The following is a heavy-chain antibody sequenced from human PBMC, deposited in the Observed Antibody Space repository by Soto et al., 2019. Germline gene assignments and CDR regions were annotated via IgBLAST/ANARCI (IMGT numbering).Heavy chain of an antibody. V-gene: IGHV4-61*08. CDR3: ARLGIGWEFPFDY. D-gene: IGHD1-26*01. CDR2: IYHSGST. Sequence: QVQLQESGPGLVKPSETLSLTCIVSGGSVSNDAYYWSWIRQPPGKGLEWIGYIYHSGSTYYNPPLKSRVTISAATSANQFSLKVSSVTAADTAVYYCARLGIGWEFPFDYWGQGTLVNVSS. CDR1: GGSVSNDAYY. J-gene: IGHJ4*02.